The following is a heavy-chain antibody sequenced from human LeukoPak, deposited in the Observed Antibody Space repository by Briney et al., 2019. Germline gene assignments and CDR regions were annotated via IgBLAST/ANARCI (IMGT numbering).Heavy chain of an antibody. J-gene: IGHJ4*02. V-gene: IGHV1-69*13. D-gene: IGHD3-10*01. CDR2: IIPIFGTA. Sequence: ASVKVSCKASGGTFSSYAISWVRQAPGQGLEWMGGIIPIFGTANYAQKFQGRVTITAAESTSTAYMELSSLRSEDTAVYYCASPYHTYCYGSGSFDYWGQGTLVTVSS. CDR1: GGTFSSYA. CDR3: ASPYHTYCYGSGSFDY.